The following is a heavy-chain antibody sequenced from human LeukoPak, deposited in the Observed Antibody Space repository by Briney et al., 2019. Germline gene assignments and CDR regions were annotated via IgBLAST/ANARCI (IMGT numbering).Heavy chain of an antibody. J-gene: IGHJ4*02. D-gene: IGHD1-26*01. CDR1: GFTFSNYV. Sequence: GGSLRLSCAASGFTFSNYVMSWVRQAPGKGLEWVSAMTGSGDSTYYADSVKGRFTISRDNSKNTLYLQMNSLRAEDTAVYYCARLAHKWELDYWGQGTLVTVSS. V-gene: IGHV3-23*01. CDR2: MTGSGDST. CDR3: ARLAHKWELDY.